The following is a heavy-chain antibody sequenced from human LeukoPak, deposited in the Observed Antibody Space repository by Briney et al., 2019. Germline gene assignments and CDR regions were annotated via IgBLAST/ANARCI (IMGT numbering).Heavy chain of an antibody. J-gene: IGHJ3*02. Sequence: GGSLRLSCAASGFTFSSYSMNWVRQAPGRGLEWVSSISSTSDYIHYADSLKGRFTISRDNAKNSLFLQMNSLRAEDTAVYYCARDVGSYGDGDAFDIWGQGTMVTVSS. CDR2: ISSTSDYI. CDR3: ARDVGSYGDGDAFDI. V-gene: IGHV3-21*01. CDR1: GFTFSSYS. D-gene: IGHD4-17*01.